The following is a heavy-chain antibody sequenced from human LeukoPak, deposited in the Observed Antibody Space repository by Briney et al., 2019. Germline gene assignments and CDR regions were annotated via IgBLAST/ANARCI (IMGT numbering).Heavy chain of an antibody. D-gene: IGHD3-22*01. CDR1: GYTFTSYA. CDR3: ARENLPYYYDSSGYSLDMDV. J-gene: IGHJ6*02. Sequence: ASVKVSCKASGYTFTSYAMHWVRQAPGQRLEWMGWINAGNGNTKYSQKFQDRVTINRDTSASTAHMELSSLTSEDTAVYYCARENLPYYYDSSGYSLDMDVWGQGTTVTVSS. CDR2: INAGNGNT. V-gene: IGHV1-3*01.